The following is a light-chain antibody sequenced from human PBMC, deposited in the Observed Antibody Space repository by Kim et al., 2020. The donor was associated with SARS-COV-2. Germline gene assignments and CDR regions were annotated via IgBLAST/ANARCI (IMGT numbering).Light chain of an antibody. CDR1: YIVSQS. J-gene: IGLJ1*01. V-gene: IGLV3-21*04. Sequence: APGATARISCGGNYIVSQSVAWSQWNPGQAPVLVLDFVSGRPAGSPALFSGATSGGTATQTIDRVDAEDEADYYCQVWDRSIAHCVFGGGTKVTVL. CDR3: QVWDRSIAHCV. CDR2: FVS.